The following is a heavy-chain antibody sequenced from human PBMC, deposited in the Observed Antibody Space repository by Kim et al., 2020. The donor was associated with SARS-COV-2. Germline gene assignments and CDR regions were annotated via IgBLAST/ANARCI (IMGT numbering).Heavy chain of an antibody. D-gene: IGHD2-2*01. CDR2: VSGDGTST. CDR1: GFTFEEYA. Sequence: GGSLRLSCVGSGFTFEEYAMHWVRQAPGKGLEWISLVSGDGTSTIYADSVKGRFTISRDNSKSSLFLQMNSLRTEDTAFYYCAKKESRYCSSTICLID. V-gene: IGHV3-43*02. J-gene: IGHJ4*01. CDR3: AKKESRYCSSTICLID.